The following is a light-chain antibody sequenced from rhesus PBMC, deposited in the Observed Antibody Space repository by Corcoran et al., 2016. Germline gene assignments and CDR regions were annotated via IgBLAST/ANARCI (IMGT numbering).Light chain of an antibody. CDR3: HQGYNTPFT. J-gene: IGKJ3*01. CDR2: AAS. CDR1: QGISSW. Sequence: DIQMTQSPSSLSASVGDKVTITCRASQGISSWVAWYQQKPGKAPKLLIDAASTLQSGVPSRFNGRGSGTDYTLTISSLQPEDFATYYCHQGYNTPFTFGPGTKLDIK. V-gene: IGKV1-18*01.